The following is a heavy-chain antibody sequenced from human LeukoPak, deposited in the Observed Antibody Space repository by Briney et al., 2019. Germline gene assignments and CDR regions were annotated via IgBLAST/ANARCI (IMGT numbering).Heavy chain of an antibody. CDR3: ARIGYSSSSNYNYYYYMDV. CDR1: GFTFSSYG. CDR2: ISGSGGST. J-gene: IGHJ6*03. Sequence: TGGSLRLSCAASGFTFSSYGMSWVRQAPGKGLEWVSAISGSGGSTYYADSVKGRFTISRDNAKNSLYLQMNSLRADDTAVYYCARIGYSSSSNYNYYYYMDVWGKGTTVTVSS. D-gene: IGHD6-13*01. V-gene: IGHV3-23*01.